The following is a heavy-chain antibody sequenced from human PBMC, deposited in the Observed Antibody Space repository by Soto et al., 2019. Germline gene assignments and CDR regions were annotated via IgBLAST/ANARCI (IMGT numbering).Heavy chain of an antibody. CDR3: ARDGSDSYGLDV. D-gene: IGHD3-10*01. V-gene: IGHV4-4*07. CDR1: GCSIKSYY. Sequence: ETLALTCTVAGCSIKSYYWSWILQSAGKGLEWIGRIYNGGNTQYNPSLKSRVTMSADTSKNQFSLRLNSVTAADTAVYYCARDGSDSYGLDVWGQGNTVPVSS. CDR2: IYNGGNT. J-gene: IGHJ6*02.